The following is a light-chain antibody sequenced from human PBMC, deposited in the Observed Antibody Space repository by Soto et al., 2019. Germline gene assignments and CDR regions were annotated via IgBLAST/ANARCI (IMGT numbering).Light chain of an antibody. CDR2: EVS. CDR1: SSDVGGYNY. V-gene: IGLV2-14*01. J-gene: IGLJ1*01. Sequence: QSVLTHPASVSGSPGQSITISCNGTSSDVGGYNYVSWYQQHPGKVPKLMIYEVSNRPSGVSNRFSGSKSGNTASLTISGLQAEDEADYYCSSYTSSTTLVCGTGTKVTVL. CDR3: SSYTSSTTLV.